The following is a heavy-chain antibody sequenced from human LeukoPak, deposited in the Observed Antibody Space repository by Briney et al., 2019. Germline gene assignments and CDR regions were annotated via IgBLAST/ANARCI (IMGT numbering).Heavy chain of an antibody. CDR1: GGSISSSSYS. CDR3: AREAPTMGATGY. D-gene: IGHD1-26*01. J-gene: IGHJ4*02. CDR2: IYYSGST. V-gene: IGHV4-39*07. Sequence: PSETLSLTCTVSGGSISSSSYSWGRNPQPPGQGRDWIGSIYYSGSTFYNPSLKSRVTISVDTSKNQFSLKLSSVTAADTAVYYCAREAPTMGATGYWGQGTLVAVSS.